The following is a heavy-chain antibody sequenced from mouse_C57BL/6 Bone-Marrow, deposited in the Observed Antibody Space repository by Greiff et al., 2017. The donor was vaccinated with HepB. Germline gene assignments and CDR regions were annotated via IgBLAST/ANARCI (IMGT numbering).Heavy chain of an antibody. J-gene: IGHJ2*01. Sequence: EVKLVESGGGLVQPGGSRKLSCAASGFTFSSFGMHWVRQAPEKGLEWVAFIGNGGNTIYYADKLKGRFTVSRDNPRNTLFLQMTSLRSEGTAIYYCGRGDYWGQGTTLTVSS. CDR3: GRGDY. CDR1: GFTFSSFG. CDR2: IGNGGNTI. V-gene: IGHV5-17*02.